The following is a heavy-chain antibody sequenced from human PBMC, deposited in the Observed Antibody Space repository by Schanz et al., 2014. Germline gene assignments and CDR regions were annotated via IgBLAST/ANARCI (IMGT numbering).Heavy chain of an antibody. Sequence: QVRLVQSGAEAREPGASVKVSCKATGYMFDTYGFAWVRQAPGQELEWMGWISTYNGHTRYGQKFQDRLSLTTDTDTATAHVELRSLRTDDTAVYYCARAPTRMNMFRGVTYFFDYWGQGTLVTVSS. CDR2: ISTYNGHT. J-gene: IGHJ4*02. CDR1: GYMFDTYG. D-gene: IGHD3-10*01. CDR3: ARAPTRMNMFRGVTYFFDY. V-gene: IGHV1-18*04.